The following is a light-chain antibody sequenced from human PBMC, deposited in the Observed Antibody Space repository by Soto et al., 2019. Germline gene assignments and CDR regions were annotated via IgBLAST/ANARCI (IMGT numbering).Light chain of an antibody. CDR1: SSDVGGYNY. V-gene: IGLV2-14*03. CDR3: CSYTTSNTRQIV. J-gene: IGLJ1*01. CDR2: DVS. Sequence: QSVLTQPASVSGSPGQSITISCTGTSSDVGGYNYVSWYQHPPGKAPKLMIYDVSNRPSGVSNRFSGSKSGNTASLTISGLQPEDEADYYCCSYTTSNTRQIVFGTGTKVTVL.